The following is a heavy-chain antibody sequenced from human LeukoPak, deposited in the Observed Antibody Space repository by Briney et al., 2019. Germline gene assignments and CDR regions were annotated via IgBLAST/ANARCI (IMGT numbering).Heavy chain of an antibody. CDR1: GFTFSSYW. D-gene: IGHD4-23*01. J-gene: IGHJ4*02. Sequence: GGSLRLSCAASGFTFSSYWMSWVRQAPGKGLEWVANIKQDGSDKYYVDSVKGRFTISRDNAKNSMYLQINSLRAEDTAVYYCARKTVVGSYFDYWGQGTPVTVSS. V-gene: IGHV3-7*03. CDR3: ARKTVVGSYFDY. CDR2: IKQDGSDK.